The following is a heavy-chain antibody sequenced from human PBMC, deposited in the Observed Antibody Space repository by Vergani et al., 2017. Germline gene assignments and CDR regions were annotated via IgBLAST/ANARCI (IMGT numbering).Heavy chain of an antibody. D-gene: IGHD6-19*01. CDR2: INPSGGST. V-gene: IGHV1-46*03. Sequence: QVQLVQSGAEVKKPGASVKVSCKASGYTFTSYYMHWVRQAPGQGLEWMGIINPSGGSTSYAQKFQGRVTMTRDTSTSTVYMELSSRRSEDTAVYYCARDPSSGPPRNWFDPWGQGTLVTVSS. CDR1: GYTFTSYY. CDR3: ARDPSSGPPRNWFDP. J-gene: IGHJ5*02.